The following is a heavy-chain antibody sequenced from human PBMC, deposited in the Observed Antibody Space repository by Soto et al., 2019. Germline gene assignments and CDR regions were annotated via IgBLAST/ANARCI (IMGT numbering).Heavy chain of an antibody. J-gene: IGHJ6*02. D-gene: IGHD4-17*01. Sequence: QVHLVQSGAEVKKPGSSVKVSCKESGGTLSNYGISWVRQAPGQGLEWMGGIIPVFGTANYAQKFQGRVTITADESTTTVYRDVSSLRSDDTAVYYCARGDATKIVVTTYYGMDVWGHGTTVTVSS. CDR3: ARGDATKIVVTTYYGMDV. CDR1: GGTLSNYG. CDR2: IIPVFGTA. V-gene: IGHV1-69*12.